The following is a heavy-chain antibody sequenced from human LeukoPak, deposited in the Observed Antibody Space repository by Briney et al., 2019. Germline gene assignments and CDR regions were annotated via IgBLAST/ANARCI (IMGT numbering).Heavy chain of an antibody. Sequence: GGSLTLSCAGSGFTFSSYAMRWVRQAPEQGLEWVSVISDSGDYTSYADSVRGRFTISRDNSRNTLYLQMISLRPEDTAVYYCAKDTSIGKYCTNGVCSPFDYWGQGTLVTVSS. CDR2: ISDSGDYT. CDR1: GFTFSSYA. J-gene: IGHJ4*02. CDR3: AKDTSIGKYCTNGVCSPFDY. V-gene: IGHV3-23*01. D-gene: IGHD2-8*01.